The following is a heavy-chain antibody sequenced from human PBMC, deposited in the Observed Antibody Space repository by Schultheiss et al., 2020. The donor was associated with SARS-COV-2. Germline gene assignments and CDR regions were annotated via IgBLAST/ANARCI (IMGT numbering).Heavy chain of an antibody. Sequence: GGSLRLSCAASGFSFSTYGMTWVRQPLGKGLEWVAVIWYDGSNRYYADSVKGRFTISRDNAKNSLYLQMSSLRDDDTAVYYCARDGGSGNTWFQDFWGQGTLVTVSS. J-gene: IGHJ4*02. CDR3: ARDGGSGNTWFQDF. CDR1: GFSFSTYG. CDR2: IWYDGSNR. V-gene: IGHV3-33*08. D-gene: IGHD3-10*01.